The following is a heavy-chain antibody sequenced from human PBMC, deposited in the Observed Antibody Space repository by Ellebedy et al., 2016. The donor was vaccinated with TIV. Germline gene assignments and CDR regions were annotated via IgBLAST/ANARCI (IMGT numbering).Heavy chain of an antibody. D-gene: IGHD3-10*01. V-gene: IGHV1-46*01. CDR3: AREYGSHAFDV. CDR1: GFSFTSHY. J-gene: IGHJ3*01. Sequence: AASVKVSCKASGFSFTSHYIHWVRQAPGQGLEWLGIINPSGGATTYAQEFQGRVTMTRDTSTTTVYMELTSLKSDDTAVYFCAREYGSHAFDVWGQGTMVTVSS. CDR2: INPSGGAT.